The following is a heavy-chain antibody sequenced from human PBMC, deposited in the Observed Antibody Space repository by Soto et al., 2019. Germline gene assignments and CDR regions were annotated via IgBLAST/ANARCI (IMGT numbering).Heavy chain of an antibody. Sequence: GGSLRLSCAASGFTVSSNYMSWVRQAPGKGLEWVSVIYSGGSTNYEDSVKGRFTTFRDNYKNTPFHQINSMRGDDAAVYYCARVRSGYYYFDYWGQGTLVTVSS. CDR2: IYSGGST. D-gene: IGHD3-22*01. J-gene: IGHJ4*02. V-gene: IGHV3-53*01. CDR3: ARVRSGYYYFDY. CDR1: GFTVSSNY.